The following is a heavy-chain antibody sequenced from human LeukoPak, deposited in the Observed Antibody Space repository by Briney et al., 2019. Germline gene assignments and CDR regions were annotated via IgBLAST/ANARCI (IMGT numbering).Heavy chain of an antibody. Sequence: PGESLKLSCKGSGYSFTSYWIGWVRQMPGKGLEWMGIIYPGDSDTRYSPSFQGQVTISADKSISTAYLQWSSLKASDTAMYYCATRVRRCSGGSCYWGFDYWGQGTLVTVSS. V-gene: IGHV5-51*03. CDR3: ATRVRRCSGGSCYWGFDY. CDR1: GYSFTSYW. CDR2: IYPGDSDT. J-gene: IGHJ4*02. D-gene: IGHD2-15*01.